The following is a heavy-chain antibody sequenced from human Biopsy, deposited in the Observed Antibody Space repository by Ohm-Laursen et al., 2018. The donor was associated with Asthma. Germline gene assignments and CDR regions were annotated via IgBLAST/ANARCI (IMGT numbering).Heavy chain of an antibody. CDR3: ARTTYGDDGFDP. V-gene: IGHV4-31*02. CDR1: GGSISSGAYY. J-gene: IGHJ5*02. CDR2: IYYIGST. D-gene: IGHD4-17*01. Sequence: TLSLTWTVSGGSISSGAYYWSWVRQPPGKGLEWIGYIYYIGSTYYNPSLKSRVAISLDTSKNQFSLSLTSVTAADTAVYYCARTTYGDDGFDPWGQGTLVTVSS.